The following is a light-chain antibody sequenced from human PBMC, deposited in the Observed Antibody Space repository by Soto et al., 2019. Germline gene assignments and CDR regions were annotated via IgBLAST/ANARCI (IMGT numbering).Light chain of an antibody. CDR2: DVS. J-gene: IGLJ3*02. CDR3: CSSVGSYTTV. V-gene: IGLV2-11*01. Sequence: QSALTQPRSVSGSPGQSVTISCTGTSSDVGGYNYVSCYQQHTGKAPKHMIYDVSKRPSGVPDRFSGSKSGNTASLTISGLQAEGEADYYCCSSVGSYTTVFGGGTKLTVL. CDR1: SSDVGGYNY.